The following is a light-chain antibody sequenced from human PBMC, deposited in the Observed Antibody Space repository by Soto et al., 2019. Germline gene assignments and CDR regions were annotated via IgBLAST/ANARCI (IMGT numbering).Light chain of an antibody. V-gene: IGKV3-11*01. CDR2: DAS. CDR3: QQRCNWPPVT. J-gene: IGKJ4*01. Sequence: EIVLTQSPATLSLSPGERATLSCRASRSVSGCVAWYQQKPGQPPRLLIYDASDRATGIPARFSGSGSGTDFTLTISSLEXXXXXXXYCQQRCNWPPVTFGGGTKVEIK. CDR1: RSVSGC.